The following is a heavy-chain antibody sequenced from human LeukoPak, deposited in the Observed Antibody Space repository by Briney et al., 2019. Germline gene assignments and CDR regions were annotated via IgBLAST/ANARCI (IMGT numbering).Heavy chain of an antibody. CDR3: ARVAAPYYYDSSGLTQDY. Sequence: GGSLRLSCAASGFTFSDYYMTWIRQAPEKGLEWVSYISPSGGTIYYADSVKGRFTISRGNAKSSLYLQMNSLRAEDTAVYYCARVAAPYYYDSSGLTQDYWGQGTLVTVSS. CDR2: ISPSGGTI. J-gene: IGHJ4*02. D-gene: IGHD3-22*01. V-gene: IGHV3-11*04. CDR1: GFTFSDYY.